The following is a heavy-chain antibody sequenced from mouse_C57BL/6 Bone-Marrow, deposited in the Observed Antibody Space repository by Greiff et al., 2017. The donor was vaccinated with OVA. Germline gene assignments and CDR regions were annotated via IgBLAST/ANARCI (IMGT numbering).Heavy chain of an antibody. CDR3: ARGGTDVDYPFYAMDY. D-gene: IGHD2-4*01. J-gene: IGHJ4*01. CDR1: GYAFSSYW. V-gene: IGHV1-80*01. Sequence: QVQLQQSGAELVKPGASVKISCKASGYAFSSYWMNWVKQRPGKGLEWIGQIYPGDGATNYNGKFKGKATLTADKSSSTAYMQLSSLTSEDSAVYICARGGTDVDYPFYAMDYWGQGTSVTVSS. CDR2: IYPGDGAT.